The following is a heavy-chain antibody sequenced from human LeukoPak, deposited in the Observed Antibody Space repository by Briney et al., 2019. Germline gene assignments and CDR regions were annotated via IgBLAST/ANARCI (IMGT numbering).Heavy chain of an antibody. Sequence: PGGSLRLSCAACGVTFSSYAMHWVRQAPGKGLESVAVISFDGSNKYYADSVKGRFTISRDNSKNTLYLQMNSLGVEDTAVYYCAQELYAWYYYAMDVWGQGTTVTVSS. D-gene: IGHD3-3*01. CDR2: ISFDGSNK. CDR3: AQELYAWYYYAMDV. V-gene: IGHV3-30*18. J-gene: IGHJ6*02. CDR1: GVTFSSYA.